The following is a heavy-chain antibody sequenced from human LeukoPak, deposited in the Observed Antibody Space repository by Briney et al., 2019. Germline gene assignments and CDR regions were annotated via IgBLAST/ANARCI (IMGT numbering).Heavy chain of an antibody. D-gene: IGHD3-22*01. CDR1: GGSFSGYY. J-gene: IGHJ4*02. V-gene: IGHV4-34*01. CDR2: INHSGST. CDR3: ARRGNGYDRTYY. Sequence: SETLSLTCAVYGGSFSGYYWSWIRQPPGKGLEWIGEINHSGSTNYNPSLKSRVTISVDTSKNQFSLKLSSVTAADTAVYYCARRGNGYDRTYYRGQGTLVTVSS.